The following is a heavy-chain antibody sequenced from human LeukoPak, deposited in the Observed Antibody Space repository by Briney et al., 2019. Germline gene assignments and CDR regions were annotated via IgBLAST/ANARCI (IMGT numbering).Heavy chain of an antibody. CDR1: GFTFTTYW. D-gene: IGHD3-16*01. CDR3: ARTSPTSHFDF. J-gene: IGHJ4*02. CDR2: INGDGSNS. Sequence: GGSLRLSCVASGFTFTTYWMHWVRQAPGKGLVGVSRINGDGSNSNYADSVKGRLTISRDNARYTLYLQMNGLRAEDTALYYCARTSPTSHFDFWGQGTLVTVSS. V-gene: IGHV3-74*01.